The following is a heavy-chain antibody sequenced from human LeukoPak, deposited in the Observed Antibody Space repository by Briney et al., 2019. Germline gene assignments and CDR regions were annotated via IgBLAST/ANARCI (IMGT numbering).Heavy chain of an antibody. CDR1: GGSFSGYY. CDR3: ARVRVSGGWHGYYFDY. D-gene: IGHD2-15*01. CDR2: INHSGST. J-gene: IGHJ4*02. V-gene: IGHV4-34*01. Sequence: SETLSLTCAVYGGSFSGYYWSWIRQPPGKGLEWIGEINHSGSTNYNPSLKSRVTIAVDTSKNQFSLKLSSVTAADTAVYYCARVRVSGGWHGYYFDYWGQGTLVTVSS.